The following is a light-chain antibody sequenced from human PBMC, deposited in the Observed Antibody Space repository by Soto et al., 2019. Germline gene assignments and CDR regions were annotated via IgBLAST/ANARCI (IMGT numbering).Light chain of an antibody. J-gene: IGLJ1*01. CDR1: SSDVGGYNY. V-gene: IGLV2-14*01. CDR3: SSYTSSSTRLYV. Sequence: QSALTQPASVSGSPGQSITISCTGTSSDVGGYNYVSWYQQHPGKAPKLMIYDVSNRPSGVSNRFSGSKSGNTASLTISGLQAGDEADYYCSSYTSSSTRLYVFGTGTKVTVL. CDR2: DVS.